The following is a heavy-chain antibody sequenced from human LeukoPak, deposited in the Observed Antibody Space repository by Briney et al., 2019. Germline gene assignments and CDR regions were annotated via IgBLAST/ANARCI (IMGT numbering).Heavy chain of an antibody. D-gene: IGHD5-12*01. J-gene: IGHJ4*02. CDR2: IYYSGGT. V-gene: IGHV4-59*08. CDR1: GGSISSYY. CDR3: ASGYDQYYFDY. Sequence: PSETLSLTCTVSGGSISSYYWSWIRQPPGKGLEWIGYIYYSGGTSYNPSLKSRVTISVDTSKNQFSLKLSSVTAADTAVYYCASGYDQYYFDYWGQGTLVTVSS.